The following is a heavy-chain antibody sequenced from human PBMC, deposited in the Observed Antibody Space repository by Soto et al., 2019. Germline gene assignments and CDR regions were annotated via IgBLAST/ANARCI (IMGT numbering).Heavy chain of an antibody. CDR1: GYDFTSYW. J-gene: IGHJ3*01. CDR2: VYPGDTDT. CDR3: ARLGLWANYHTLDV. Sequence: EVQLVQSGAEMKKPGESLKISCKASGYDFTSYWIGWVRQMPGKGLELMGIVYPGDTDTKYSPSFQGQVTISGDKSITTTYLQWNSLKASDTAMYYCARLGLWANYHTLDVWGQGAMVTVSS. D-gene: IGHD3-22*01. V-gene: IGHV5-51*03.